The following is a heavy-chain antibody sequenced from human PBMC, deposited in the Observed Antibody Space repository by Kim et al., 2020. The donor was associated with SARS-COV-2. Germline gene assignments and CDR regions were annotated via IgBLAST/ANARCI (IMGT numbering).Heavy chain of an antibody. J-gene: IGHJ4*02. D-gene: IGHD2-21*02. CDR1: GYDFTGYW. V-gene: IGHV5-51*01. Sequence: GESLKISCRGYGYDFTGYWIGWVRQMPGKGLEWMGLIYPDGSHTRYSPSFQGQVTISVDNSISTAYLQWSSLKASDTAMYYCARGGDCGGDCHFDYWGQGSLVTVSS. CDR3: ARGGDCGGDCHFDY. CDR2: IYPDGSHT.